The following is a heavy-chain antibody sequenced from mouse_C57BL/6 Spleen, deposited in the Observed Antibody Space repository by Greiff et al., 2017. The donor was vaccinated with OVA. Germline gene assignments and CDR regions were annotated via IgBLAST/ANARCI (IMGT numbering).Heavy chain of an antibody. CDR2: IYPGDGDT. Sequence: VQLQQSGPELVKPGASVKISCKASGYAFSSSWMNWVKQRPGKGLEWIGRIYPGDGDTNYNEKFKGKATLTADKSSSTAYMQLSSLSSEDSAVDFCARPRSYGNYVDYWGQGTTLTVSS. D-gene: IGHD2-1*01. CDR3: ARPRSYGNYVDY. CDR1: GYAFSSSW. J-gene: IGHJ2*01. V-gene: IGHV1-82*01.